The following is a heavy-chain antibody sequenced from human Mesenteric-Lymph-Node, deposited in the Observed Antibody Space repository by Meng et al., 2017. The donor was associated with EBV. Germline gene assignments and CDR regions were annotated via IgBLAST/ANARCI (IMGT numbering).Heavy chain of an antibody. J-gene: IGHJ4*02. CDR1: GDYICSSTYF. V-gene: IGHV4-61*01. Sequence: LPSALVAGVVTHSETSSILCMLSGDYICSSTYFWNLIRESRGKRVEWIGYFYSSGSINYTPSLKSRVTISIDTSKNQSSLKLTSVTAEDTAVYYCARGYSYDSFGLDYWGQGALVTVSS. D-gene: IGHD5-18*01. CDR2: FYSSGSI. CDR3: ARGYSYDSFGLDY.